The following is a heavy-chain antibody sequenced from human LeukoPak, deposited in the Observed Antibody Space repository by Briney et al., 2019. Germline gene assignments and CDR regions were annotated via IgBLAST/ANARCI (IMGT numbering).Heavy chain of an antibody. CDR1: GGSISSDY. Sequence: SETLSLTCTVSGGSISSDYWSWIRQPPGKGLEWIGYIYYSGSTNYSPSLNSRVTISVDTSKNQFSLKLSSVTAADTAVYYCARGYSPRRVVPAQPWGQGTLVTVSS. D-gene: IGHD2-2*01. V-gene: IGHV4-59*01. CDR3: ARGYSPRRVVPAQP. CDR2: IYYSGST. J-gene: IGHJ5*02.